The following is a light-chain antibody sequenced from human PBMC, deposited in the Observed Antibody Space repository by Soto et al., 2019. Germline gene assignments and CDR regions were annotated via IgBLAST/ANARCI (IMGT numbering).Light chain of an antibody. CDR1: SSDIGGYNY. CDR3: SSYTSSRTLYV. J-gene: IGLJ1*01. V-gene: IGLV2-14*01. Sequence: QCARTQPASLSVSPGKSITISCAGTSSDIGGYNYVSWYQQHPGKAPKVMIYEVSNRPSGVSNRFSGSKSGNKASLTISGLQAEDEADYYCSSYTSSRTLYVFGSGTKVTVL. CDR2: EVS.